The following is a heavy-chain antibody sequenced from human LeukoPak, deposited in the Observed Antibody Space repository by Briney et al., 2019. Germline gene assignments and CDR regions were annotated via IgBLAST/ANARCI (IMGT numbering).Heavy chain of an antibody. J-gene: IGHJ5*02. CDR2: IYYSGST. Sequence: SETLSLTCTVSGGSISSYYWSWIRQPPGKGLEWIGYIYYSGSTNYNPSLKSRVTISVDTSKNQFSLKLSSVTAADTAVYYCARGVSDFWSGYPWFDPWGQGTLVTVSS. CDR1: GGSISSYY. CDR3: ARGVSDFWSGYPWFDP. V-gene: IGHV4-59*01. D-gene: IGHD3-3*01.